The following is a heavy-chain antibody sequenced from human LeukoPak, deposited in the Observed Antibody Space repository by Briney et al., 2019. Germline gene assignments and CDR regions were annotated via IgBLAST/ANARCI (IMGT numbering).Heavy chain of an antibody. CDR2: IHYTGST. D-gene: IGHD3-10*01. CDR1: GVSISTYY. V-gene: IGHV4-59*01. J-gene: IGHJ5*02. Sequence: PSETLSLTCSVCGVSISTYYWSWIRQPPGKGLEWMGYIHYTGSTNYNPSLKSRVTISVDTSKRQLSLMLRSVTAADTAVYYCARDIYGSGHGWFDVWGQGTLVTVSS. CDR3: ARDIYGSGHGWFDV.